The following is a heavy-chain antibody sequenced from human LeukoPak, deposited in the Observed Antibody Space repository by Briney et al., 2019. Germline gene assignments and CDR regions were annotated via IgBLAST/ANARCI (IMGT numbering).Heavy chain of an antibody. D-gene: IGHD3-9*01. CDR1: GSTFNNYV. CDR3: ARVRDRYFEALDY. J-gene: IGHJ4*02. Sequence: GGPLRLSCAASGSTFNNYVMSWVRQAPGKGLEWVSSISGDGGSTYYADSVKGRFTISRDNSKSTLYLQMNSLRAEDTAVYYCARVRDRYFEALDYWGQGTLVTVSS. V-gene: IGHV3-23*01. CDR2: ISGDGGST.